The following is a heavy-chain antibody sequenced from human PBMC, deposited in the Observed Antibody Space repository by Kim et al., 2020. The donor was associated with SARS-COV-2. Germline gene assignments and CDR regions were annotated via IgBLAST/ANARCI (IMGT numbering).Heavy chain of an antibody. V-gene: IGHV4-4*08. Sequence: SETLSLTCNVSDPSVSSHYWSWIRQAPGKGLESMGFIYNSGSPTRGSTYYTPSLKSRVTFSLDLSKKQLSLTLRSVTAADTAVYYCARSYGGVAASHYDHWGQGTLVTVSS. CDR3: ARSYGGVAASHYDH. J-gene: IGHJ4*02. D-gene: IGHD3-16*01. CDR2: IYNSGSPTRGST. CDR1: DPSVSSHY.